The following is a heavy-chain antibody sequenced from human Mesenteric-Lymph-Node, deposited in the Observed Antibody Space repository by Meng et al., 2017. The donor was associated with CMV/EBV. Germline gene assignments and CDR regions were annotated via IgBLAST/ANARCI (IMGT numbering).Heavy chain of an antibody. CDR3: APPYSSAPRCVYEAAFCYS. CDR2: VSPYNDNR. J-gene: IGHJ1*01. D-gene: IGHD2-15*01. V-gene: IGHV1-18*01. CDR1: FINSA. Sequence: FINSAITWILQAPGQGLEWMGWVSPYNDNRNYAQNFQGRVTMTTDTSTNTAYMELRSLRFSDWAVHSCAPPYSSAPRCVYEAAFCYSWGQGTLVTVSS.